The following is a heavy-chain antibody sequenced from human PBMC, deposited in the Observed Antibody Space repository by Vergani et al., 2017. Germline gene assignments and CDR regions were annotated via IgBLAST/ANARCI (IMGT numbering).Heavy chain of an antibody. CDR1: GGTFSSYA. J-gene: IGHJ6*02. V-gene: IGHV1-69*06. Sequence: QVQLVQSGAEVKKPGSSVKVSCKASGGTFSSYAISWVRQAPGQGLEWMGRIIPIFGTANYAQKFQGWVTMTRDTSISTAYMELSRLRSDDTAVYYCARAIDTAMVKSYYYGMDVWGQGTTVTVSS. CDR2: IIPIFGTA. CDR3: ARAIDTAMVKSYYYGMDV. D-gene: IGHD5-18*01.